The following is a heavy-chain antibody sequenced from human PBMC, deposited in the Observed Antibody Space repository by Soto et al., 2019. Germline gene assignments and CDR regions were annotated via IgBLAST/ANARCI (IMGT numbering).Heavy chain of an antibody. D-gene: IGHD6-6*01. CDR3: AKDFYSSSSHGAFDI. CDR2: ISGSGGST. CDR1: GFTFSSYA. Sequence: PGGSLRLSYAASGFTFSSYAMSWVRQAPGKGLEWVSAISGSGGSTYYADSVKGRFTISRDNSKNTLYLQMNSLRAEDTAVYYCAKDFYSSSSHGAFDIWGQGTMVTVSS. V-gene: IGHV3-23*01. J-gene: IGHJ3*02.